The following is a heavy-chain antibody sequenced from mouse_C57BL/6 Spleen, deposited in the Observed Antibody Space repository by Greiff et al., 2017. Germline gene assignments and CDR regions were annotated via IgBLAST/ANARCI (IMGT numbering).Heavy chain of an antibody. CDR1: GFTFSSYA. V-gene: IGHV5-4*01. CDR2: ISDGGSYT. Sequence: EVNLVESGGGLVKPGGSLKLSCAASGFTFSSYAMSWVRQTPEKRLEWVATISDGGSYTYYPDNVKGRFTISRDNAKNNLYLQMSHLKSEDTAMYYGARDSLYGNYVYFDVWGTGTTVTVSS. CDR3: ARDSLYGNYVYFDV. D-gene: IGHD2-1*01. J-gene: IGHJ1*03.